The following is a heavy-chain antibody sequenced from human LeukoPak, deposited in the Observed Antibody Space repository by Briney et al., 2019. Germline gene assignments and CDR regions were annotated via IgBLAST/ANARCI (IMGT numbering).Heavy chain of an antibody. D-gene: IGHD6-19*01. V-gene: IGHV3-23*01. Sequence: GGSLRLSCAASGFTFSSYAMSWVRQAPGKGLEWISAISGSGGSTYYADSVKGRFTISRDNSKNTLYLQMNSLRAEDTAVYYCARIAVAGTVYFDYWGQGTLATVPS. CDR2: ISGSGGST. CDR1: GFTFSSYA. J-gene: IGHJ4*02. CDR3: ARIAVAGTVYFDY.